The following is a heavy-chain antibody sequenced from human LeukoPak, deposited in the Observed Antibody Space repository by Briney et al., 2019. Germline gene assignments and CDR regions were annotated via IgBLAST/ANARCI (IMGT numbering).Heavy chain of an antibody. J-gene: IGHJ4*02. D-gene: IGHD6-19*01. CDR2: IRYDGSNK. CDR3: ANSPGGSTGWFPDS. CDR1: GFTFSNSA. Sequence: PGGSLRLSCAASGFTFSNSAMHWVGQAPGKGLEWVAFIRYDGSNKYYADSVKGRFTISRDNSKNTLYLQMNSLRAEDTAAYYCANSPGGSTGWFPDSWGQGTLVTVSS. V-gene: IGHV3-30*02.